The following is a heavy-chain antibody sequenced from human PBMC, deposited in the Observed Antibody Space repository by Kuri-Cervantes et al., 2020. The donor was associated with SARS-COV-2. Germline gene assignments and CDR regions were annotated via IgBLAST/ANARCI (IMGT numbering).Heavy chain of an antibody. CDR2: IYTSGST. CDR3: ARAPMVVGPFDY. V-gene: IGHV4-61*02. Sequence: LRLSCTVSGGSISSGSYYWSWIRQPAGKELEWIGRIYTSGSTNYNPSLKSRVTISVDTSKNQFSLKLSSVTAADTAVYCCARAPMVVGPFDYWGQGTLVTVSS. J-gene: IGHJ4*02. D-gene: IGHD3-22*01. CDR1: GGSISSGSYY.